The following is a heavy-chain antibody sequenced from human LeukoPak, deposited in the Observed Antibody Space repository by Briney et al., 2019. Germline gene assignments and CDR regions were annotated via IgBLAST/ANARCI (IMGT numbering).Heavy chain of an antibody. CDR3: ARRISSWNVYIDK. D-gene: IGHD1-1*01. V-gene: IGHV4-59*12. Sequence: SETLFLTCSVSGGSLSGYYWSWIRQTPGKGLEWIGYIYSSGTTNYNRALQSRVTISLDTAKNQFSLSVTSVTAADTAMYFCARRISSWNVYIDKWGQGIQVTVSS. CDR1: GGSLSGYY. CDR2: IYSSGTT. J-gene: IGHJ4*02.